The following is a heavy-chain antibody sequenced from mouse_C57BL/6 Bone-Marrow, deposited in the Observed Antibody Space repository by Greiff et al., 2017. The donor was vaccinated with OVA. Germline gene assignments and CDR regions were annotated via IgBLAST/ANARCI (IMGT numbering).Heavy chain of an antibody. CDR1: GFSLTSYA. CDR3: ARTSSGYMAWFAY. V-gene: IGHV2-9-1*01. D-gene: IGHD3-2*02. CDR2: IWTGGGT. Sequence: VKLMESGPGLVAPSQSLSITCTVSGFSLTSYAISWVRQPPGKGLEWLGVIWTGGGTNYNSARKSRLSISKDNSKSQVFLKMNSLQTDDTARYYCARTSSGYMAWFAYWGQGTLVTVSA. J-gene: IGHJ3*01.